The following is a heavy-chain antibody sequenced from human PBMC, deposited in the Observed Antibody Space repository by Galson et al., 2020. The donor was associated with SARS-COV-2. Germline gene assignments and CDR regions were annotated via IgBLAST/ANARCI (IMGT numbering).Heavy chain of an antibody. D-gene: IGHD2-21*01. CDR1: GYTFTGYGYY. CDR2: MNPQGGGT. V-gene: IGHV1-2*02. CDR3: ARITRCGGDCYPEY. J-gene: IGHJ4*02. Sequence: ASVKVSCKTSGYTFTGYGYYIHWVRQAPGQGLEWMGWMNPQGGGTKYAQKFQGRVTMTSDTSINTAYMELSSLKSDDTGVYYCARITRCGGDCYPEYWGQGTLITVSS.